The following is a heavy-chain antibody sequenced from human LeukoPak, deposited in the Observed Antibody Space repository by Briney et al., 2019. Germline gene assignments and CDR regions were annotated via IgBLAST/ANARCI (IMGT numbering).Heavy chain of an antibody. CDR2: ISAYNGNT. V-gene: IGHV1-18*01. Sequence: GASVKVSCKASGYTFTSYGISWVRQAPGQGLEWMGWISAYNGNTNYAQKLQGRVTMTTDTSTSTAYMELRSLRSDGTAVYYCARSVVVPAATNYYYYYMDVWGKGTTVTVSS. CDR3: ARSVVVPAATNYYYYYMDV. CDR1: GYTFTSYG. D-gene: IGHD2-2*01. J-gene: IGHJ6*03.